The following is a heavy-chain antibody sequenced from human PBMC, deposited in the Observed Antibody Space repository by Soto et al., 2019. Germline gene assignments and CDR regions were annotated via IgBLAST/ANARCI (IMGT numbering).Heavy chain of an antibody. Sequence: PSQTLSLTCYISVDSVSSNSAAWNFDDQCASRGLEWLGRTYYMSKWYNDYAVSVKSRITINPDTSKNQFSLQLNSVTPEDTAVYYCARGGNWNYHAFDIWGQGTMVTV. D-gene: IGHD1-7*01. CDR2: TYYMSKWYN. J-gene: IGHJ3*02. CDR3: ARGGNWNYHAFDI. V-gene: IGHV6-1*01. CDR1: VDSVSSNSAA.